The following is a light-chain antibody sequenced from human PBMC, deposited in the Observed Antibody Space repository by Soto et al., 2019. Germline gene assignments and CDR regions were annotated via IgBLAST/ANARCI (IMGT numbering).Light chain of an antibody. CDR3: CTYAGHVPK. CDR1: TSDVAYYDL. J-gene: IGLJ2*01. CDR2: EVD. V-gene: IGLV2-23*02. Sequence: QSALIQPASVSGSPGQSITISCAGTTSDVAYYDLVSWYQQHPGRAPKLLIYEVDKRPSGISVRFSGSKSGATASLTISGLLPEDEAVYFCCTYAGHVPKFGGGTKLTV.